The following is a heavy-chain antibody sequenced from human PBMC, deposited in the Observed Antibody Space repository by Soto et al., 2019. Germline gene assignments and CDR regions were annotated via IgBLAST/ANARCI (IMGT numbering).Heavy chain of an antibody. Sequence: EVQLVESGGGLVRPGGSLRLSCAASGFTFSYYWMHWVRQAPGKGLVWVSRIHSDGSSTTYADFVKGRFIISRDNARNRVDLQMNSVRVEDRDVYYCARGDRGAFDLWGQGTVVTLSS. CDR1: GFTFSYYW. V-gene: IGHV3-74*01. CDR2: IHSDGSST. CDR3: ARGDRGAFDL. D-gene: IGHD1-26*01. J-gene: IGHJ3*01.